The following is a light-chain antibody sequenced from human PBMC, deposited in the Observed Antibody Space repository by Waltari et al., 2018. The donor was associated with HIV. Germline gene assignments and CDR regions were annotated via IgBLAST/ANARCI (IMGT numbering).Light chain of an antibody. V-gene: IGLV1-40*01. CDR2: GNI. CDR3: QSFDSSLSGVV. Sequence: QSVLTQPPSASATPGQRVTISCSGSSFNIGRNTVSWYQQLPGTAPKLLIYGNINRPSGVPDRFSGSKSGTSASLAITGLQAEDEADYYCQSFDSSLSGVVFGGGTKLTVL. J-gene: IGLJ2*01. CDR1: SFNIGRNT.